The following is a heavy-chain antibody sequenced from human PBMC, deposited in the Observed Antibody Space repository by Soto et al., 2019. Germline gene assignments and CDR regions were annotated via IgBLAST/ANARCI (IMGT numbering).Heavy chain of an antibody. J-gene: IGHJ3*02. Sequence: GGSLRLSCAASGFTFSSYAMHWVRQAPGKGLEWVAVISYDGSNKYYADSVKGRFTISRDNSKNTLYLQMNSLRAEDTAVYYCARVAADYDSSGYPNYAFDIWGQGTMVTVSS. CDR2: ISYDGSNK. V-gene: IGHV3-30-3*01. CDR3: ARVAADYDSSGYPNYAFDI. D-gene: IGHD3-22*01. CDR1: GFTFSSYA.